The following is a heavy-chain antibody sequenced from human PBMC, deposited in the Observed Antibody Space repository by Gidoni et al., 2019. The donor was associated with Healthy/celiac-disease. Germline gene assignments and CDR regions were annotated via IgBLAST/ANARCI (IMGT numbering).Heavy chain of an antibody. J-gene: IGHJ4*02. Sequence: EVQLVESGGGLVKPGGSLRLSCAASGFPFSSYSMNWVRQAPGKGLEWVSSISSSSSYIYYADSVKGRFTISRDNAKNSLYLQMNSLRAEDTAVYYCARTLRYYDSSGSFDYWGQGTLVTVSS. V-gene: IGHV3-21*01. CDR3: ARTLRYYDSSGSFDY. CDR1: GFPFSSYS. CDR2: ISSSSSYI. D-gene: IGHD3-22*01.